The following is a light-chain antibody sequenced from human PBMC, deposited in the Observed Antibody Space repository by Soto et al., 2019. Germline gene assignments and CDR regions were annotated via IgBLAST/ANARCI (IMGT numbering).Light chain of an antibody. CDR1: QSVLYSSNNKNY. V-gene: IGKV4-1*01. Sequence: DIVMTQSPDSLAVSLGERATINCKSSQSVLYSSNNKNYLGWYQQKPRQPPKLLISWASTRESGVPDRFSGSGSATDFTLTISSLQAEDVAVYYCQQYYSSPRTFGQGTKVEIK. CDR3: QQYYSSPRT. J-gene: IGKJ1*01. CDR2: WAS.